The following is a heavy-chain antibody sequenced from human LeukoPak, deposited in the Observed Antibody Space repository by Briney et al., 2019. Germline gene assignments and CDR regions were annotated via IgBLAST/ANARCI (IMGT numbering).Heavy chain of an antibody. CDR3: ARVSRDFYSNYYYYGMDV. J-gene: IGHJ6*02. V-gene: IGHV3-7*01. CDR2: IKQDGSEK. D-gene: IGHD4-11*01. CDR1: GFTFSSYW. Sequence: GGSLRLSCAASGFTFSSYWMSWVRQAPGKGLEWVANIKQDGSEKYYVDSVKGRFTISRDNAKNSLYLQMNSLRAEDTAVYYCARVSRDFYSNYYYYGMDVWGQGTTVTVSS.